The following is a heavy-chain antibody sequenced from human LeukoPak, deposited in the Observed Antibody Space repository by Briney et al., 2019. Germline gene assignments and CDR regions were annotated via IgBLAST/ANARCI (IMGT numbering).Heavy chain of an antibody. CDR2: INVGGSIT. D-gene: IGHD6-13*01. CDR1: GFTFSSYW. Sequence: GGSLRLSCAASGFTFSSYWMHWVRQAPGKGLVWVSRINVGGSITTYADSVKGRFTISRDNAKNSLYLQMNSLGAEDTAVYYCARDREYSSSWYDFTYWGQGTLVTVSS. J-gene: IGHJ4*02. V-gene: IGHV3-74*01. CDR3: ARDREYSSSWYDFTY.